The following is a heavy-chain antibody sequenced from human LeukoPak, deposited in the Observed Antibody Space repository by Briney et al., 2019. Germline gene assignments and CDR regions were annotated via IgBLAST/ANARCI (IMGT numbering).Heavy chain of an antibody. CDR1: GYTFTGYY. V-gene: IGHV1-2*02. CDR2: INPNSGGT. Sequence: ASVKVSCKASGYTFTGYYMHWVRQAPGQGLEWMGWINPNSGGTDYAQKFQGRVTMTRDTSITTAYMELNRLRSDDTAVYYCARAGEAFATSVQWLVRGVYYFDYWGQGTLVTVSS. J-gene: IGHJ4*02. CDR3: ARAGEAFATSVQWLVRGVYYFDY. D-gene: IGHD6-19*01.